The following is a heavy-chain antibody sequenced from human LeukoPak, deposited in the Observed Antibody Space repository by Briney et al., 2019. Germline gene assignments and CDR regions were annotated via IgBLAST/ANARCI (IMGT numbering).Heavy chain of an antibody. D-gene: IGHD3-10*01. CDR3: ASNLYGSGNYFAY. J-gene: IGHJ4*02. CDR1: GGSISSSSYY. CDR2: IYYSGST. V-gene: IGHV4-39*07. Sequence: SETLSLTCTVSGGSISSSSYYWGWIRQPPGKGLEWIGSIYYSGSTNYNPSLKSRVTISVDTSKNQFSLKLSSVTAADTAVYYCASNLYGSGNYFAYWGQGTLVTVSS.